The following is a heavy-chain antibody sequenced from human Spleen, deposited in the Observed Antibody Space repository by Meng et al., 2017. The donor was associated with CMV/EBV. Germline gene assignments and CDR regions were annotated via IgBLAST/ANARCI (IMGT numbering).Heavy chain of an antibody. CDR2: IYSGGHSAVKT. J-gene: IGHJ4*02. D-gene: IGHD1-26*01. Sequence: GESLKISCAASEFSVSDNYMSWVRQAPGKGLEWVSVIYSGGHSAVKTYYADSVKGRFTASRDNSKNTLYLQISSLRVEDTAVYHCAKVGTYFGHWALDSWGPGTLVTVSS. CDR1: EFSVSDNY. CDR3: AKVGTYFGHWALDS. V-gene: IGHV3-53*01.